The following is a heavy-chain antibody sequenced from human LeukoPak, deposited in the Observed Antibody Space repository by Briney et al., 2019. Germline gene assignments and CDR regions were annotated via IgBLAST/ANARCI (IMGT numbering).Heavy chain of an antibody. V-gene: IGHV4-59*01. CDR1: GGSISSYY. CDR2: IYYSGST. Sequence: PSETLSLTCTVSGGSISSYYWSWIRQPPGKGLEWIGYIYYSGSTNYNPSLKSRVTISVDTSKNQFSLKLSSVTAADTAVYYCARGGGERHYDILTGYYRNWFGPWGQGTLVTVSS. CDR3: ARGGGERHYDILTGYYRNWFGP. D-gene: IGHD3-9*01. J-gene: IGHJ5*02.